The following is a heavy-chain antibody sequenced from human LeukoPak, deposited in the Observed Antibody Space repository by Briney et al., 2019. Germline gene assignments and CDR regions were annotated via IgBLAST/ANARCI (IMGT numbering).Heavy chain of an antibody. CDR3: ARGGEYYDN. Sequence: GASVKVSCKASGGTFSSYAISWVRQAPGQGLEWMGGIIPIFGTANYAQKLQGRVTMTTDTSTSTAYMELRSLRSDDTAVYYCARGGEYYDNWGQGTLVTVSS. CDR1: GGTFSSYA. V-gene: IGHV1-69*05. D-gene: IGHD3-22*01. CDR2: IIPIFGTA. J-gene: IGHJ4*02.